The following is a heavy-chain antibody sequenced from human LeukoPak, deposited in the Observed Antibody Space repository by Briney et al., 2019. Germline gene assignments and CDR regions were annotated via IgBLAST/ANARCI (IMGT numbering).Heavy chain of an antibody. V-gene: IGHV3-43*01. D-gene: IGHD3-9*01. Sequence: PGGSLRLSCAASGFTFDDYTMHWVRQAPGKGLEWLSLITRDGESTFYADSVKGRFTISRDNSKKSLYLQMNNLRTEDTALYHCANEKTLTFDYWGRGTLVTVSS. J-gene: IGHJ4*02. CDR3: ANEKTLTFDY. CDR2: ITRDGEST. CDR1: GFTFDDYT.